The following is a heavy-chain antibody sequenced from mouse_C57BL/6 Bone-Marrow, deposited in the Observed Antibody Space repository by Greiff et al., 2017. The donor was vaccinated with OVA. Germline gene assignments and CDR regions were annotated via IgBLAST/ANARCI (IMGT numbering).Heavy chain of an antibody. CDR1: GFTFSSYA. D-gene: IGHD1-1*01. CDR2: ISSGGDYI. V-gene: IGHV5S21*01. Sequence: EVKLVESGEGLVKPGGSLKLSCAASGFTFSSYAMSWVRQTPEKRLEWVAYISSGGDYIYYADTVKGRFTISRDTARNTLYLQMSSLKSEDTAMYYCTRGTHYYGSSYPEDWGQGTTLTVSS. CDR3: TRGTHYYGSSYPED. J-gene: IGHJ2*01.